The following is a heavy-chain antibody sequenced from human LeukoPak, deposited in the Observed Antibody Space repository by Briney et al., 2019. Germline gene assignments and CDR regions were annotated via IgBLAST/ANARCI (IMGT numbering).Heavy chain of an antibody. CDR2: MNPNSGNT. Sequence: ASVKVSCKASRYTFTSYDINWVRQATGQGLEWMGWMNPNSGNTGYAQKFQGRVTMTRNTSISTAYMELSSLRSEDTAVYYCARVYSSGWYYHYYYYMDVWGKGTTVTVSS. J-gene: IGHJ6*03. D-gene: IGHD6-19*01. V-gene: IGHV1-8*01. CDR3: ARVYSSGWYYHYYYYMDV. CDR1: RYTFTSYD.